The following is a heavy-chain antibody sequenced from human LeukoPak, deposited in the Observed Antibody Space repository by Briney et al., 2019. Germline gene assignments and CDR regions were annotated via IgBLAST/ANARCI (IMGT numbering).Heavy chain of an antibody. V-gene: IGHV4-4*07. CDR1: GGSISSYY. CDR3: ARDKLVVVAGWFDP. CDR2: IYPSGST. D-gene: IGHD3-22*01. Sequence: PSETLSLTCTVSGGSISSYYWSWIRQPAGKGLEWIGRIYPSGSTNYNPSLQSRVTISVDKSKNQFSLKLSSVTAADTAMYFCARDKLVVVAGWFDPWGQGTLVTVSS. J-gene: IGHJ5*02.